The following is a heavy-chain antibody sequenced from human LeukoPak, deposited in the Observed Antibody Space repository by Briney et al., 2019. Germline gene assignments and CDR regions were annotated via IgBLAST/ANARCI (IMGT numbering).Heavy chain of an antibody. D-gene: IGHD1-26*01. CDR1: GFTFSSYA. CDR3: ARGEGYSGSYYTDLDY. CDR2: ISYDGSNK. J-gene: IGHJ4*02. V-gene: IGHV3-30-3*01. Sequence: GGSLRLSCAASGFTFSSYAMHWVRQTPGKGLEWVAVISYDGSNKYYADSVKGRFTISRDNSKNTLYLQMNSLRAEDTAVYYCARGEGYSGSYYTDLDYWGQGTLVTVSS.